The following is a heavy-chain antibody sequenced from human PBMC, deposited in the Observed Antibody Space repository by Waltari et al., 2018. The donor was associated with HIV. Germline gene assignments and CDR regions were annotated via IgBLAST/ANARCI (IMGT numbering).Heavy chain of an antibody. D-gene: IGHD1-26*01. CDR3: ARGIRHLTNVGSTYYFDF. CDR2: IYYDGSGTT. J-gene: IGHJ4*02. Sequence: QVPLQESGPGLVKHSKTLSLTCNVSVGSVRRGGSYWTWIRHNPGKGTEGLGSIYYDGSGTTYYNPTLKSRAAISVDTSTNQFSLRLRSVTAADTAVYYCARGIRHLTNVGSTYYFDFWGQGTLVTVSS. CDR1: VGSVRRGGSY. V-gene: IGHV4-31*03.